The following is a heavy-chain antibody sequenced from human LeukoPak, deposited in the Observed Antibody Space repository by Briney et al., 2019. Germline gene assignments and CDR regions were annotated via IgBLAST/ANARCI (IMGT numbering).Heavy chain of an antibody. J-gene: IGHJ5*01. CDR1: GFSFSNYA. Sequence: PGTSLRVPCAASGFSFSNYAMHWVRQAPGKGLKWVAVISADGSNKYYADSVKGRFTISRDNSKNTLYLQMNSLRAEDTAVYYCARGSLGNYDSWGQGTLVTVSS. CDR3: ARGSLGNYDS. CDR2: ISADGSNK. D-gene: IGHD3-16*01. V-gene: IGHV3-30*04.